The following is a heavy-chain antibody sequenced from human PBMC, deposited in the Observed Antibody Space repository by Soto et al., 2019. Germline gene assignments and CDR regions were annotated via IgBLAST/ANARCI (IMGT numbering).Heavy chain of an antibody. D-gene: IGHD3-22*01. V-gene: IGHV2-70*01. CDR2: IDWDDDK. Sequence: SGPTLVNPTQTLTLTCTFSGFSLSTSGMCVSWIRQPPGKALEWLALIDWDDDKYYSTSLKTRLTISKDTSKNQVALTMTNMDPVDTATYYCARQTYYYASSGYAQRLIDYWGQGTLVTVSS. J-gene: IGHJ4*02. CDR1: GFSLSTSGMC. CDR3: ARQTYYYASSGYAQRLIDY.